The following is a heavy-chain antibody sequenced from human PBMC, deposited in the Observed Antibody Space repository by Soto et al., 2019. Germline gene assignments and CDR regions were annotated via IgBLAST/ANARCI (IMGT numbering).Heavy chain of an antibody. CDR2: INPNVGGT. Sequence: QVQLVQSGAEVKKPGASVYVSCKASGYTFRDYYVHWVRQAPGQGLEWMGWINPNVGGTNYARKFQGRVTMTRDTSISTVYMKLTRLSPDDTAIYYCARGGREVPRIPYDTWGQGTRVTVSS. V-gene: IGHV1-2*02. J-gene: IGHJ5*02. CDR1: GYTFRDYY. D-gene: IGHD3-16*01. CDR3: ARGGREVPRIPYDT.